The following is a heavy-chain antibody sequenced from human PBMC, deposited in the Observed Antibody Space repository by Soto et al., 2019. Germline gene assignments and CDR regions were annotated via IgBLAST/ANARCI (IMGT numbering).Heavy chain of an antibody. CDR2: IYSSGTT. J-gene: IGHJ4*02. CDR1: GPINSGDLY. Sequence: PSETLSLTCTVSGPINSGDLYWTWVRQPPGKGLEWIGYIYSSGTTYYNPSLKSRLTISRDTSKNQFSLELRSVTAADTAVYYCARTLYGGIDYWGQGTLVTVSS. D-gene: IGHD4-17*01. CDR3: ARTLYGGIDY. V-gene: IGHV4-30-4*01.